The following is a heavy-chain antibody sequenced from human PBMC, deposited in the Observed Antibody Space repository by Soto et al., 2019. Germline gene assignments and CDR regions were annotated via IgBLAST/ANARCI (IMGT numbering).Heavy chain of an antibody. Sequence: QVQLVQSGAEVKKPGSSVKVSCKASGGTFSSYAISWVRQAPGQGLEWMGGIIPIFGTANYAQKFQGRVTITADESTSPAYMERSSLRPEDTAVYYCGGARHNHGSGTIPPPPDYWGQGTLVTVSS. D-gene: IGHD3-10*01. V-gene: IGHV1-69*01. J-gene: IGHJ4*02. CDR1: GGTFSSYA. CDR3: GGARHNHGSGTIPPPPDY. CDR2: IIPIFGTA.